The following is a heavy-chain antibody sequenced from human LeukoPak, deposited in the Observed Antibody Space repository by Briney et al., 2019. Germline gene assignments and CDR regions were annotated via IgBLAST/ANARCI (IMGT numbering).Heavy chain of an antibody. CDR1: GFTFSSYS. CDR3: ARGSTLGSCTSSSCHNWFDP. V-gene: IGHV3-21*01. Sequence: GGSLRLSCAASGFTFSSYSMNWVRQAPGKGLEWVSSISGRSNYIFYADSVKGRFTISRDNAENSLYLLLSSLRVEDTAVYYCARGSTLGSCTSSSCHNWFDPWGQGTLVTVSS. D-gene: IGHD2-2*01. CDR2: ISGRSNYI. J-gene: IGHJ5*02.